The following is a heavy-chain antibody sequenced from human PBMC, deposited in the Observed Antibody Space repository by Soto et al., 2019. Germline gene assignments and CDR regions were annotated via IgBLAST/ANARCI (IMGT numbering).Heavy chain of an antibody. CDR2: ISNDGSST. CDR3: TRSDYYGSGSYIYYYGMDV. D-gene: IGHD3-10*01. Sequence: EVQLVESGGGLVQPGGSLRLSCAASGFTFRSYWVHWVRQVPGKGLVWVSRISNDGSSTSYADSVKGRFTISRDNAKNTLYLQMNSLRAEDTALYYCTRSDYYGSGSYIYYYGMDVWGQGTTVTVSS. V-gene: IGHV3-74*01. J-gene: IGHJ6*02. CDR1: GFTFRSYW.